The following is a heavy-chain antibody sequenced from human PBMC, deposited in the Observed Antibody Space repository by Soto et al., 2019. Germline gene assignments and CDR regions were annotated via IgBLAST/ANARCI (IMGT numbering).Heavy chain of an antibody. D-gene: IGHD2-15*01. V-gene: IGHV1-18*01. CDR2: IGAYNGNT. CDR1: GYTFTSYG. Sequence: QVQLVQSGAEVKKPGASVKVSCKASGYTFTSYGISWVRQAPGQGLEWMGWIGAYNGNTNYAQKLQGRVTMTTDTSTSTAYMELRSLRSDDTAVYYCARVSSDIVVVVAAEPDYWGQGTLVTVSS. CDR3: ARVSSDIVVVVAAEPDY. J-gene: IGHJ4*02.